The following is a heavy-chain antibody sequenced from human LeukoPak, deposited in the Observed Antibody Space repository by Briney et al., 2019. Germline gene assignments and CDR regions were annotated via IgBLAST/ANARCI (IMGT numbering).Heavy chain of an antibody. J-gene: IGHJ3*02. CDR3: AKRQLKDIVVVVAATLGAFDI. CDR2: ISYDGSNK. Sequence: PGGSLRLSCAASGFTFSSYGMHWVRQAPGKGLEWVAVISYDGSNKYYADSEKGRFTISRDNSKNTLYLQMNSLRAEDTTVYYCAKRQLKDIVVVVAATLGAFDIWGQGTMVTVSS. V-gene: IGHV3-30*18. D-gene: IGHD2-15*01. CDR1: GFTFSSYG.